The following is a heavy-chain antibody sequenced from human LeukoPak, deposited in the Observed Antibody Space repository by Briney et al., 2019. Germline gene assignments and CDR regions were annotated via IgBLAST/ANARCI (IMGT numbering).Heavy chain of an antibody. Sequence: SESLSLTCTVSGGSFSDYYWSFIRQPPGKGLEWIGYIYHNGNSDFNPSLKSRVTISVDTSKNQFSLRMSSVTAADTAVYFCAGQAYSSGWLDNWGPGTLVTVSS. D-gene: IGHD6-19*01. CDR3: AGQAYSSGWLDN. J-gene: IGHJ4*02. CDR2: IYHNGNS. CDR1: GGSFSDYY. V-gene: IGHV4-59*01.